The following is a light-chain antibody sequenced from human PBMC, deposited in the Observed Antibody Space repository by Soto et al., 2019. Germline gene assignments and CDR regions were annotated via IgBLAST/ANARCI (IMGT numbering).Light chain of an antibody. CDR1: QSVSSSS. Sequence: EIVLTQSPGTLSLSPGGRATLSCRASQSVSSSSLVWYQQRPGLAPRLLIHGASSRATGIPDRFSGSGSGTDFTLIISRVEPEDFALYYCQQYGSSPLYTFGQGTKVDIK. V-gene: IGKV3-20*01. CDR2: GAS. J-gene: IGKJ2*01. CDR3: QQYGSSPLYT.